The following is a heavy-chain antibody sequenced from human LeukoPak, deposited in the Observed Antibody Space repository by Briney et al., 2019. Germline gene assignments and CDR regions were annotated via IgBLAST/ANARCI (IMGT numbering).Heavy chain of an antibody. Sequence: GASVKVSCKASGGTFSSYAISWVRQAPGQGLEWMGGIIPIFGTANYAQKFQGRVTITADKSTSTAYMQLSSLRSEDTAVYYCAIEARDYFYYYMDVWGKGTTVIVSS. J-gene: IGHJ6*03. CDR3: AIEARDYFYYYMDV. D-gene: IGHD1-26*01. V-gene: IGHV1-69*06. CDR2: IIPIFGTA. CDR1: GGTFSSYA.